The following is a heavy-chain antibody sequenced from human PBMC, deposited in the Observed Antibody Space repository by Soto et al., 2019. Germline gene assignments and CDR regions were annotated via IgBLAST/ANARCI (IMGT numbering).Heavy chain of an antibody. D-gene: IGHD6-13*01. CDR2: IKRDGSEK. CDR1: GFTFNNYW. V-gene: IGHV3-7*03. CDR3: AHGLSSSWWYFEF. J-gene: IGHJ4*02. Sequence: EIQMVESVGGLVQPGESLRLSCAASGFTFNNYWMNWVRQAPGKGLGWVANIKRDGSEKNYVDYEKGRFTISRDNAKNTLYLQMNSLRVEDTAVYYCAHGLSSSWWYFEFWGQGTLVTVSS.